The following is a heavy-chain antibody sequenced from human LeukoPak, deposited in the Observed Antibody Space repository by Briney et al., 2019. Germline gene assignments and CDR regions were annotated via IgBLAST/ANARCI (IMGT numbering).Heavy chain of an antibody. CDR1: GFTFSDYS. V-gene: IGHV3-15*01. CDR3: ATDKRGIDGYSSGWSQV. J-gene: IGHJ3*01. Sequence: PGGSLRLSCAASGFTFSDYSMSWIRQAPGKGLEWVGRIKSKTDDGTTDYAAPVKGRFTISRDDSKNTLYLQMNSLKTEDTAVYYCATDKRGIDGYSSGWSQVWGQGTMVTVSS. D-gene: IGHD6-19*01. CDR2: IKSKTDDGTT.